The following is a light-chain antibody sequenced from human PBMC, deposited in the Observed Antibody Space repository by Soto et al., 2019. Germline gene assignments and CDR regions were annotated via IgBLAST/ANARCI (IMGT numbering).Light chain of an antibody. CDR3: QQYGSSPGYT. CDR1: QSVSSMY. V-gene: IGKV3-20*01. CDR2: GAS. Sequence: EIVLTQSPGTLSLSPGERATLSCRASQSVSSMYLAWYQHNPGQAPRLLIYGASSRAAGTPHRFSGSGSGTAFTLTISRLQPEDFAVYYSQQYGSSPGYTFGQGTKLEI. J-gene: IGKJ2*01.